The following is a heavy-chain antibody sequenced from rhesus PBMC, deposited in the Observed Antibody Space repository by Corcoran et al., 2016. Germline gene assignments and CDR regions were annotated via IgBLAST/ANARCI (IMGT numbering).Heavy chain of an antibody. CDR3: ANSPSGYDAFDF. CDR2: IYPSDSDT. CDR1: GYSFTSSW. D-gene: IGHD3-28*01. J-gene: IGHJ3*01. Sequence: EVQLVQSGAEVKRPGESLRISCKTSGYSFTSSWISWGRQMPGKGLECMGCIYPSDSDTKYSPSFQGQVTISADKSISTTYLQWSSLKASDTATYYCANSPSGYDAFDFWGQGLRVTVSS. V-gene: IGHV5-43*02.